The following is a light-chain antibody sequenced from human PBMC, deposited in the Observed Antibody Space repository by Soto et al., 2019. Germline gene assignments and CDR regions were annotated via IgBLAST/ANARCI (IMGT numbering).Light chain of an antibody. CDR1: SSDVGAYNY. Sequence: QSALTQPASVSGSPGQSITISCTGTSSDVGAYNYVSWYQQHPGKAPKLMIYEVSFRPSGVSSRFSGSKAGNTASLTISGRQAEDGADYYCSSYASSSTYVVFGGGTKLTVL. CDR2: EVS. V-gene: IGLV2-14*01. CDR3: SSYASSSTYVV. J-gene: IGLJ2*01.